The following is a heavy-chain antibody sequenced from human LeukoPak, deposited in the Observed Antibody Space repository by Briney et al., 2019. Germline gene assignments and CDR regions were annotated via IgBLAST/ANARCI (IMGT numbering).Heavy chain of an antibody. D-gene: IGHD3-10*01. CDR3: ARGVYGSGSHARYSWFDP. CDR2: IYSGGST. CDR1: GFTFSSYW. J-gene: IGHJ5*02. Sequence: GGSLRLSCAASGFTFSSYWMSWVRQAPGKGLEWVSVIYSGGSTYYADSVKGRFTISRDNSKNTLYLQMNSLRAEDTAVYYCARGVYGSGSHARYSWFDPWGQGTLVTVSS. V-gene: IGHV3-53*01.